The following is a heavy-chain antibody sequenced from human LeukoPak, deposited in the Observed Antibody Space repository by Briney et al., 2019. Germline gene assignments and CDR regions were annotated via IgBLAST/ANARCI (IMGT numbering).Heavy chain of an antibody. CDR1: GYTLTELS. CDR2: ADPEDGET. V-gene: IGHV1-24*01. J-gene: IGHJ5*02. CDR3: ATVVVRAVRGPEDWFDP. Sequence: ASVKVSCKVSGYTLTELSMHWVRHAPRKGREWMGGADPEDGETIYAQKFQGRVTMTEDTSTDTAYMELSRLRSEDTAVYDGATVVVRAVRGPEDWFDPWGQGTLVTVSS. D-gene: IGHD3-10*01.